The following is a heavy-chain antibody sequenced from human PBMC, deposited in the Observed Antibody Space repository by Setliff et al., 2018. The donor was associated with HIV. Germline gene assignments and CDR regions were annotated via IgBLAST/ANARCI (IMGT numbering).Heavy chain of an antibody. Sequence: SETLSLTCSVFGGSIPGYHWCWIRQSPGKGLEWIGFIHMNENSVYNPSLKSRVTLSGDASKNQFSLKLTSVTVADTAVYYCARVAVGGTGPDSWGQGTLVTVSS. CDR3: ARVAVGGTGPDS. CDR2: IHMNENS. J-gene: IGHJ4*02. V-gene: IGHV4-4*08. CDR1: GGSIPGYH. D-gene: IGHD1-1*01.